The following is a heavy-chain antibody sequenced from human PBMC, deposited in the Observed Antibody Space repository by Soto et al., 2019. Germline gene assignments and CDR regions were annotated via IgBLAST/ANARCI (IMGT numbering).Heavy chain of an antibody. CDR1: GGSISSSSYY. CDR2: IYYSGST. CDR3: ARSREAAAGYFDY. D-gene: IGHD6-13*01. J-gene: IGHJ4*02. V-gene: IGHV4-39*01. Sequence: SETLSLTCTVSGGSISSSSYYWGWIRQPPGKGLEWIGSIYYSGSTYYNPSLKSRVTISVDTSKNQFSLKLSSVTAADTAVYYCARSREAAAGYFDYWGQGTLVTVSS.